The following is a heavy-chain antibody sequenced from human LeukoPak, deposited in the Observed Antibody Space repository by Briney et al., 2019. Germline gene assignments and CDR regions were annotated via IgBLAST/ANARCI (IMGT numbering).Heavy chain of an antibody. D-gene: IGHD6-13*01. CDR2: IYYSGST. V-gene: IGHV4-59*01. Sequence: SETLSLTCTVSGGSISSYYWSWIRQPPGKGLEWIGYIYYSGSTNYNPSLKSRVTISVDTSKNQFSLKLSSVTAADTAVYYCARARYSSSWACDYWGQGTLVTVSS. CDR1: GGSISSYY. CDR3: ARARYSSSWACDY. J-gene: IGHJ4*02.